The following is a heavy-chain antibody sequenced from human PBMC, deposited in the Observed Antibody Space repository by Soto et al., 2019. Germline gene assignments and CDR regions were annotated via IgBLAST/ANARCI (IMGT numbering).Heavy chain of an antibody. CDR3: AADVPTAGGGEFDS. CDR2: IKTKTEGETT. J-gene: IGHJ4*02. CDR1: GFTFTNAW. V-gene: IGHV3-15*01. Sequence: EVQLVESGGGLVKAGGSLRLSCAASGFTFTNAWMNWVRQAPGKGLEWVGHIKTKTEGETTDYAAPVKGRFTISRDYSNNTRSLQMNGVRSEDTAVYYCAADVPTAGGGEFDSWGQGILVIVAS. D-gene: IGHD2-21*01.